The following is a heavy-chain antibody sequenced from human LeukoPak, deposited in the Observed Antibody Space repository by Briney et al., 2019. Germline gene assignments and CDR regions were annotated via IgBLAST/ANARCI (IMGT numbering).Heavy chain of an antibody. D-gene: IGHD3-22*01. CDR2: ISAYNGNT. V-gene: IGHV1-18*01. CDR3: ARVLSAPETYYYDSSGYQPFDP. CDR1: GYTFTSYG. Sequence: ASVKVSCKASGYTFTSYGISWVRQASGQGLEWMGWISAYNGNTNYAQKLRGRVTMTTDTSTSTAYMELRSLRSDDTAVYYCARVLSAPETYYYDSSGYQPFDPWGQGTLVTVSS. J-gene: IGHJ5*02.